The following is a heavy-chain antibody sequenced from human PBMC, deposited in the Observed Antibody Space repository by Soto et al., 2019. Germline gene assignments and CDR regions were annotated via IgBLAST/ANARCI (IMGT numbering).Heavy chain of an antibody. CDR3: VKDIDRTWSFDF. D-gene: IGHD2-8*02. CDR1: GFTFSTNV. J-gene: IGHJ4*02. CDR2: MSHDGKNK. V-gene: IGHV3-30*18. Sequence: QVQLVESGGGVVQPGRSLRLSCGASGFTFSTNVMHWVRQSPGKGLEWVAFMSHDGKNKYYVDSVKGRFTISRDNSKNTLYLHMDSLRPEDTAVYYCVKDIDRTWSFDFWGQGTLVTVSS.